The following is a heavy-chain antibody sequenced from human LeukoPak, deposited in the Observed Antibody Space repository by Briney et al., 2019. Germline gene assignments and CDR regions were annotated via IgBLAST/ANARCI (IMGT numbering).Heavy chain of an antibody. D-gene: IGHD3-10*01. CDR1: GYPFISYY. J-gene: IGHJ4*02. CDR2: INPNGGGT. Sequence: EASVTVSCKASGYPFISYYIHWVRQAPGQGLEWMGMINPNGGGTSYGQKFQGRVTMTTDTSTSTVYMELSSLTSEDTAVYSCARGNGFWAPLSYWGQGTLVTVSS. V-gene: IGHV1-46*01. CDR3: ARGNGFWAPLSY.